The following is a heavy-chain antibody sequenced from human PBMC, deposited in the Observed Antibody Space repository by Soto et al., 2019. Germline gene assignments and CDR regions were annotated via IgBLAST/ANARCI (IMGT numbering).Heavy chain of an antibody. Sequence: QVQLVQSRGEVKKPGASVKVSCKTSGYSFTTYGISWVRQAPGQGLEWMGWISGYNGNTNYAKKLQGRVTMTTDTSTSTAYMELRSLRSDDTAVYYCAREGPAPYYYYGMDVCGQGSTVTVSS. V-gene: IGHV1-18*01. J-gene: IGHJ6*02. CDR3: AREGPAPYYYYGMDV. CDR2: ISGYNGNT. CDR1: GYSFTTYG.